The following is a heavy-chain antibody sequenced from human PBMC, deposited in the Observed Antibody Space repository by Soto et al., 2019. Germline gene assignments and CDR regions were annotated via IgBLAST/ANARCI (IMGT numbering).Heavy chain of an antibody. CDR2: IIPIFGTA. J-gene: IGHJ5*02. D-gene: IGHD3-22*01. CDR3: ARDTYYYDGSGYKKGLWFDP. Sequence: SVKVSCKXSGGTFSSYAISWVRQAPGQGLEWMGGIIPIFGTANYAQKFQGRVTITADESTSTAYMELSSLRSEDTAVYYCARDTYYYDGSGYKKGLWFDPWGQGTLVTVSS. V-gene: IGHV1-69*13. CDR1: GGTFSSYA.